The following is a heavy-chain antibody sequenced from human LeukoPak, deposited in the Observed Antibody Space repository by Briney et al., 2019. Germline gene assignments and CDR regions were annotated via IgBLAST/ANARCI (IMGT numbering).Heavy chain of an antibody. D-gene: IGHD6-19*01. Sequence: GRSLRLSCAASAFTFSSYGMHWVRQAPGKGLEWVAVIWYDGSNKYYADSVKGRFTISRDNSKNTLYLQMNSLRAEDTAVYYCARDSSSGWPRWNAFDIWGQGTMVTVSS. CDR2: IWYDGSNK. V-gene: IGHV3-33*08. CDR1: AFTFSSYG. J-gene: IGHJ3*02. CDR3: ARDSSSGWPRWNAFDI.